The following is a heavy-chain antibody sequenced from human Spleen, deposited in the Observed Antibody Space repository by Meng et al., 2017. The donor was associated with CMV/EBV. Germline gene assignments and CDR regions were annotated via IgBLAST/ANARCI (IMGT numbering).Heavy chain of an antibody. J-gene: IGHJ1*01. V-gene: IGHV4-34*01. CDR2: INHSGST. CDR1: NGSFSGYY. D-gene: IGHD5-24*01. CDR3: AARIRWSAVTYFQH. Sequence: GSLRLSCAVYNGSFSGYYWSWIRQSPGKGLEWIGEINHSGSTKYNPSLKSRVTISVDTSKSQFSLKLSSVTAADTAVYYCAARIRWSAVTYFQHWGQGTLVTVSS.